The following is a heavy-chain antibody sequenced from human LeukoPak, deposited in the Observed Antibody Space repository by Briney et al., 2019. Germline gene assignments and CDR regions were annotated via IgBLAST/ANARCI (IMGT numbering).Heavy chain of an antibody. CDR3: AKEQNSKGFFDY. V-gene: IGHV3-23*01. J-gene: IGHJ4*02. CDR1: GFTFSTYA. CDR2: ISGSGAGT. Sequence: GGSLRLSCAASGFTFSTYAMSWVRQAPGKGLEWVSTISGSGAGTYYADSVKGRFTISRDNSKNTLYLQMYSLRAEDTAVYYCAKEQNSKGFFDYWGQGTLVTVSS. D-gene: IGHD4-23*01.